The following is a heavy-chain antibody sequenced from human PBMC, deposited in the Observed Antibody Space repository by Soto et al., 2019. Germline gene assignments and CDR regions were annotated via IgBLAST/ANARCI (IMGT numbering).Heavy chain of an antibody. CDR3: ARDLKLAVAGNNWFDP. Sequence: QVQLQESGPGLVKPSGTLSLTCAVSSGSISSSNWWSWVRQPPGKGLEWIGEIYHSGSTNYKPSLKSRVTISVDKSKNQFSLKLSSVTAADTAVYYCARDLKLAVAGNNWFDPWGQGTLVTVSS. D-gene: IGHD6-19*01. CDR2: IYHSGST. CDR1: SGSISSSNW. J-gene: IGHJ5*02. V-gene: IGHV4-4*02.